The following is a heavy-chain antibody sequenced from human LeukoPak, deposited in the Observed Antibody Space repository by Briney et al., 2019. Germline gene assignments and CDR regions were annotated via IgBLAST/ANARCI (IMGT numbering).Heavy chain of an antibody. D-gene: IGHD3-10*01. J-gene: IGHJ3*02. Sequence: GGSLRLSCAASGFTFSSYAMHWVRQAPGKGLEWVAVISYDGSNKYYADSVKGRFTISRDNSKNTLYLQMNSLRAEDTAVYYCARVEEGWFGELYAFDIWGQGTMVTVSS. CDR1: GFTFSSYA. V-gene: IGHV3-30-3*01. CDR2: ISYDGSNK. CDR3: ARVEEGWFGELYAFDI.